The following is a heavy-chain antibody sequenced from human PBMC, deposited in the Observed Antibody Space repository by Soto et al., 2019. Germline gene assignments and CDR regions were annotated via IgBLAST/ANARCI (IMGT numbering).Heavy chain of an antibody. D-gene: IGHD3-10*01. Sequence: GGSLRLSCTASGFTFGDYAMSWFRQAPGKGLEWVGFIRSKAYGGTTEYAASVKGRFTISRDDSKSIAYLQMNSLKTEDTAVYYCTRGVQLWFGPDAFDIWGQGTMVTVSS. V-gene: IGHV3-49*03. J-gene: IGHJ3*02. CDR1: GFTFGDYA. CDR2: IRSKAYGGTT. CDR3: TRGVQLWFGPDAFDI.